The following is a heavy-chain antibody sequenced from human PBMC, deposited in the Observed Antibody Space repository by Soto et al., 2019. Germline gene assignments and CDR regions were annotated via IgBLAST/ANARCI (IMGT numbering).Heavy chain of an antibody. CDR2: ISYDGSNK. CDR3: AKESGGSYSPFDY. Sequence: QVQLVESGGGVVQPGRSPRLSCAASGFTFSSYGMHWVRQAPGKGLEWVAVISYDGSNKYYADSVKGRFTISRDNSKNTLYLQMNSLRAEDTAVYYCAKESGGSYSPFDYWGQGTLVTVSS. CDR1: GFTFSSYG. J-gene: IGHJ4*02. D-gene: IGHD1-26*01. V-gene: IGHV3-30*18.